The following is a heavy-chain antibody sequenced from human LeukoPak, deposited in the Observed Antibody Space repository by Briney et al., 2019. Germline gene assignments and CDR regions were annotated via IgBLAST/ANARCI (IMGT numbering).Heavy chain of an antibody. J-gene: IGHJ4*02. CDR3: ARRVGGWYYFDY. D-gene: IGHD6-19*01. V-gene: IGHV4-39*01. Sequence: SETLSLTCTVSGGSMSSSSYYWGWIRHPPGKGLEWVATMYYTGSTYFNPSLKSRVTISVDTSKHQFSLKLSSVTAADTAVYHCARRVGGWYYFDYRGQGTLVTVSS. CDR1: GGSMSSSSYY. CDR2: MYYTGST.